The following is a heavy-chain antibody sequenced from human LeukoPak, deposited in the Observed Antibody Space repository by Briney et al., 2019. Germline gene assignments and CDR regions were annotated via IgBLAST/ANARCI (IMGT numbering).Heavy chain of an antibody. J-gene: IGHJ4*02. D-gene: IGHD2-21*02. V-gene: IGHV3-73*01. Sequence: GGSLRLSCAASGFTFSGSAMHWVRQASGKGLKWVGRIRSKANSYATAYAASVKGRFTISRDDSKNTAYLQMNSLKTEDTAVYYCTRRSSRGRCGGDCYSDYWGQGTLVTVSS. CDR2: IRSKANSYAT. CDR3: TRRSSRGRCGGDCYSDY. CDR1: GFTFSGSA.